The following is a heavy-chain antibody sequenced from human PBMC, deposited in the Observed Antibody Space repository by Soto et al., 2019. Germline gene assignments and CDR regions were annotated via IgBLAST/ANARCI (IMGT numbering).Heavy chain of an antibody. CDR3: AREGGHRDFDY. CDR2: IYHSGST. J-gene: IGHJ4*02. V-gene: IGHV4-59*01. D-gene: IGHD1-26*01. Sequence: PSETLSLTCTVSGGSISSYYWSWIRQPPGKGLEWTGYIYHSGSTDYNPSLKSRVTISVATSKNQFSLKLSSVTAADTAVYYCAREGGHRDFDYWGQGTLVTVSS. CDR1: GGSISSYY.